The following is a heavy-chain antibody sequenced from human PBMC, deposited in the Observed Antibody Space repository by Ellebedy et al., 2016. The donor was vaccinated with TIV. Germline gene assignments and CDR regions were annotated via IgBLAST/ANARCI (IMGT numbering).Heavy chain of an antibody. CDR2: IYNTGST. V-gene: IGHV4-39*01. Sequence: MPSETLSLTCTVSGGSISNTNYFWGWIRQPPGKGLEWIGSIYNTGSTYYNPSLKSPVTISVDTSKNHFSLKLSSVTAADTAVYYCARHTSGDYHYYGLDVWGQGTTVTVSS. D-gene: IGHD7-27*01. CDR3: ARHTSGDYHYYGLDV. J-gene: IGHJ6*02. CDR1: GGSISNTNYF.